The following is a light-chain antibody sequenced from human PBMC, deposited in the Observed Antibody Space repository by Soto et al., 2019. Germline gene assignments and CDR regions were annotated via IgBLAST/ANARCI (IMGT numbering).Light chain of an antibody. V-gene: IGKV3-11*01. CDR1: RGINTC. J-gene: IGKJ4*01. CDR3: QQGNCCPLP. Sequence: EIGLTQSPSTLSLSPGVRVTLSCMASRGINTCLAWYPQKRGQAPRLLVYDAFTMNTGIPARFSGGGSGTEFTLSISSLETDDFAAYYWQQGNCCPLPFGGGTKVEIK. CDR2: DAF.